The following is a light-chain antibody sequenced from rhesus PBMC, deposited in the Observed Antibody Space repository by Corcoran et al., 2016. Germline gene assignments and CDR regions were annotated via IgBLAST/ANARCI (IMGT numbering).Light chain of an antibody. CDR3: MQALQTPLT. CDR1: QSLLHTDGETY. CDR2: RVS. J-gene: IGKJ4*01. V-gene: IGKV2-73*01. Sequence: DIVMTQTPPSLPVTPGEPASISCRSSQSLLHTDGETYLYWYLQKPGQPPRLLIYRVSNRFSGVPDRVSGSGAGTDVTLKISRVKAEDVGVYYCMQALQTPLTFGGGTKVEIK.